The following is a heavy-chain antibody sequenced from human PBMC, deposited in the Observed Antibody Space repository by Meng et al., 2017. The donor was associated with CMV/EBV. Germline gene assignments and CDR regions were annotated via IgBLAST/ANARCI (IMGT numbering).Heavy chain of an antibody. CDR1: GGSISSYY. J-gene: IGHJ6*02. CDR2: IHYSGST. CDR3: ARLGKNYYGMDV. V-gene: IGHV4-59*01. Sequence: SETLSLTCTVSGGSISSYYWSWIRQPPGKGLEWIGYIHYSGSTNYNPSLKSLVTISVDTSKNQFSLKLSSVTAADTAVYYCARLGKNYYGMDVWGQGTTVTVSS.